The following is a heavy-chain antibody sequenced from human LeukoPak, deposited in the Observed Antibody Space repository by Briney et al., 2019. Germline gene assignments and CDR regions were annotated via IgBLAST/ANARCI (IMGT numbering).Heavy chain of an antibody. CDR3: ARGGLRDYVWGSYRYTANLDY. D-gene: IGHD3-16*02. Sequence: ASVKVSCTASGYTFTSYAMNWVRQAPGQGLEWMGWINTNTGNPTYDQGFTGRFVFSLDTSVSTAYLQISSLKAEDTAVYYCARGGLRDYVWGSYRYTANLDYWGQGTLVTVSS. CDR1: GYTFTSYA. V-gene: IGHV7-4-1*02. CDR2: INTNTGNP. J-gene: IGHJ4*02.